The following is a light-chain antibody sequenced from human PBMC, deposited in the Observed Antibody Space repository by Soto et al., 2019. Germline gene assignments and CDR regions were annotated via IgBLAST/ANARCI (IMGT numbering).Light chain of an antibody. CDR3: QQYGDLPRT. CDR2: DAS. Sequence: EIVLTQSPGTLSLSPGERATLSCRASQSVTSNYLAWYQQKPGQAPRLLIYDASTRATAIPDRFSGSGSGTDFTLTISRLEAEDFALYYCQQYGDLPRTFGQGTKLEIK. CDR1: QSVTSNY. V-gene: IGKV3-20*01. J-gene: IGKJ1*01.